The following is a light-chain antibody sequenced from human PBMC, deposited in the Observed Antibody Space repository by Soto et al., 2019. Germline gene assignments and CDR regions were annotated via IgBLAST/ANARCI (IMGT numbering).Light chain of an antibody. V-gene: IGKV1-5*03. CDR3: QQSNTYSWT. J-gene: IGKJ1*01. CDR1: ESISTW. CDR2: LAS. Sequence: SQMTQSPSSLSASVGGRFTITCRASESISTWLAWYQQKTGKAPKLLIYLASSLESGVPSRFSGSGYGTEFNLTISNLQTDDFATYYCQQSNTYSWTFGQGTKVDIK.